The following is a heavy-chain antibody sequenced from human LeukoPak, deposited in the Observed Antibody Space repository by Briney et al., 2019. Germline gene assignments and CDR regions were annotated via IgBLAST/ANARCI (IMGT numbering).Heavy chain of an antibody. V-gene: IGHV1-46*01. Sequence: ASVKVSCKASGYTFTSYYMHWVRPAPGQGLEWMGIINPSGGSTSYAQKFQGRVTMTRDTSTSTVYMELSSLRSEDTAVYYCASEGVVYYYGMDVWGQGTTVTVSS. CDR2: INPSGGST. CDR1: GYTFTSYY. J-gene: IGHJ6*02. CDR3: ASEGVVYYYGMDV. D-gene: IGHD3-10*01.